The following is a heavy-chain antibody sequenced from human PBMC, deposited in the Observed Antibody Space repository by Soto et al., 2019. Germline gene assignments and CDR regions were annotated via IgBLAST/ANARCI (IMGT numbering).Heavy chain of an antibody. D-gene: IGHD6-19*01. J-gene: IGHJ4*02. Sequence: EVQLVESGGGLVQPGGSLRLSCAASGFTFSDHYMDWVRQAPGKGLEWVGRIRNKVDSYTTDYAASVKGRFTISRDDSKSSLYLQMNSLKTEDTAVYYCARGKSGSGVAGTIGDYWGQGTLVTVSS. CDR1: GFTFSDHY. V-gene: IGHV3-72*01. CDR2: IRNKVDSYTT. CDR3: ARGKSGSGVAGTIGDY.